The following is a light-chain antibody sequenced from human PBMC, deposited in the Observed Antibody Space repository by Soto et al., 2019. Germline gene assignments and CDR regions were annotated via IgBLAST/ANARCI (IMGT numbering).Light chain of an antibody. CDR1: QSVSSSY. J-gene: IGKJ1*01. Sequence: EIVLTQSPGTLSLSPGERATLSCRASQSVSSSYLAWYQQKPGQAPRLLIYGASSRATGIPDRFSGSGSGTDFTLTISRLEPEDFAVDYCQQYGSSPREFGQGTKVEIK. V-gene: IGKV3-20*01. CDR3: QQYGSSPRE. CDR2: GAS.